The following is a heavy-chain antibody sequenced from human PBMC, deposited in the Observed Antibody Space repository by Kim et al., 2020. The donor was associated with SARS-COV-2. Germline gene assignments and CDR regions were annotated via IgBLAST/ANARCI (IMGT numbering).Heavy chain of an antibody. J-gene: IGHJ6*02. V-gene: IGHV3-23*01. CDR1: GFTFSSYA. CDR3: AKEEGWTMVRGEDYYYYGMDV. CDR2: ISCSGGST. D-gene: IGHD3-10*01. Sequence: GGSLRLSCAASGFTFSSYAMSWVRQAPGKGLEWVSAISCSGGSTYYADSVKGRFTISRDNSKNTLYLQMNSLRAEDTAVYYCAKEEGWTMVRGEDYYYYGMDVWGQGTTVTVSS.